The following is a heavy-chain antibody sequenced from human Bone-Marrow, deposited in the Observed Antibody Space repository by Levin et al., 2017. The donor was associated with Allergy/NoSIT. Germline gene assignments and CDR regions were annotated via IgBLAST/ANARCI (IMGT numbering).Heavy chain of an antibody. CDR1: GFTFSSYA. D-gene: IGHD3-9*01. CDR3: ARDPTYYDILTGYYLAFNFDY. Sequence: GGSLRLSCAASGFTFSSYAMHWVRQAPGKGLEWVAVISYDGSNKYYADSVKGRFTISRDNSKNTLYLQMNSLRAEDTAVYYCARDPTYYDILTGYYLAFNFDYWGQGTLVTVSS. J-gene: IGHJ4*02. CDR2: ISYDGSNK. V-gene: IGHV3-30-3*01.